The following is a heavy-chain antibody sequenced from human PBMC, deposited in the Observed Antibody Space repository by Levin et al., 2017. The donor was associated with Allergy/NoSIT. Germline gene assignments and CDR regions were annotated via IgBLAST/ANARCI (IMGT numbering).Heavy chain of an antibody. J-gene: IGHJ4*02. Sequence: GGSLRLSCAASGFTFSSYGMHWVRQAPGKGLEWVAVISYDGSNKYYADSVKGRFTISRDNSKNTLYLQMNSLRAEDTAVYYCAKDLGSRGAIDYWGQGTLVTVSS. CDR3: AKDLGSRGAIDY. CDR2: ISYDGSNK. CDR1: GFTFSSYG. D-gene: IGHD3-10*01. V-gene: IGHV3-30*18.